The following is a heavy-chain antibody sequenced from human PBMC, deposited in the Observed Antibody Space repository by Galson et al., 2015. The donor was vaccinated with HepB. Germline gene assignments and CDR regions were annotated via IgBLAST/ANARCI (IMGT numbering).Heavy chain of an antibody. CDR3: ARGGDGDLNYFDY. CDR2: ISTYNGDT. J-gene: IGHJ4*02. CDR1: GYTFTTYG. V-gene: IGHV1-18*01. D-gene: IGHD4-17*01. Sequence: SVKVSCKASGYTFTTYGINWVRQAPGQGLEWMGWISTYNGDTNYAQKLQGRVTMTTDTSANTAYMELRSLRSDDTAVYYCARGGDGDLNYFDYWGQGTLVTVSS.